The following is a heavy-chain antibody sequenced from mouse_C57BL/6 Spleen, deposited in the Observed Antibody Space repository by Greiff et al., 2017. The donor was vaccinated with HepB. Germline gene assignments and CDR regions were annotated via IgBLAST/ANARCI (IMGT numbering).Heavy chain of an antibody. D-gene: IGHD1-1*01. CDR3: ARSGYGSSL. Sequence: QVQLQQPGAELVQPGASVKLSCKASGYTFTSYWMQWVKQRPGQGLEWIGEIDPSDSYTNYNQKFKGKATLTLDTSSSTAYMQLSSRTSEDSAVYYCARSGYGSSLWGQGTTLTVSS. V-gene: IGHV1-50*01. CDR1: GYTFTSYW. J-gene: IGHJ2*01. CDR2: IDPSDSYT.